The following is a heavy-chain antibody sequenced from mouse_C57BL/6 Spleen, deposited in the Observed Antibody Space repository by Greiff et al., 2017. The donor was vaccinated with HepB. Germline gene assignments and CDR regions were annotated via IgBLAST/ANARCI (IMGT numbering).Heavy chain of an antibody. Sequence: QVQLKQSGAELVRPGTSVKMSCKASGYTFTNYWIGWAKQRPGHGLEWIGDIYPGGGYTNYNEKFKGKATLTADKSSSTAYMQFSSLTSEDSAIYYCARSKGNYDYVDYWGQGTTLTVSS. D-gene: IGHD2-1*01. CDR2: IYPGGGYT. CDR1: GYTFTNYW. CDR3: ARSKGNYDYVDY. J-gene: IGHJ2*01. V-gene: IGHV1-63*01.